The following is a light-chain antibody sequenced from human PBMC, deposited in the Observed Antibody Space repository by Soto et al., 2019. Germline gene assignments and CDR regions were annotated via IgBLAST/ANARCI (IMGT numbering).Light chain of an antibody. J-gene: IGKJ5*01. CDR2: GAS. CDR3: QQCNNWPPIT. CDR1: QSVSSN. Sequence: EIVMTQSPATLSVSPVERATLSCRASQSVSSNLAWYQQKPGQAPRLLIYGASTRSTGIPARFSGSGSGTEFTLTISSLQSEDFAVYYCQQCNNWPPITFGQGTRLEIK. V-gene: IGKV3D-15*01.